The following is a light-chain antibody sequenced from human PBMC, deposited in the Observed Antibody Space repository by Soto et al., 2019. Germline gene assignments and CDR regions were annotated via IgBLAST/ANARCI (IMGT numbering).Light chain of an antibody. CDR1: QSISSN. J-gene: IGKJ2*01. CDR2: GAS. V-gene: IGKV3-15*01. CDR3: QEYNSWPPYT. Sequence: EIVMTQSPATLSVSPGETATLSCRASQSISSNLAWYQQKPGQAPRLLIYGASTTDTGIPARFSGSGSGTEFTLTISGLQSVDSAVYYCQEYNSWPPYTFGQGTKLEIK.